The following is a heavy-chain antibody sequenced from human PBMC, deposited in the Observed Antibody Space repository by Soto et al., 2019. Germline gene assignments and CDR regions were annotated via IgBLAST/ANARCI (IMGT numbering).Heavy chain of an antibody. D-gene: IGHD2-21*02. CDR1: GSSISSYY. CDR3: ARESYCGGDCYSGFDY. Sequence: QVQLQESGPGLVKPSETLSLTCTVSGSSISSYYWSWIRQPPGKGLEWIGYIYYSGSTNYNPSLKSRVTISVDTSKNQFSLKLSSVTAADTAVYYCARESYCGGDCYSGFDYWGQGTLVTVSS. V-gene: IGHV4-59*01. J-gene: IGHJ4*02. CDR2: IYYSGST.